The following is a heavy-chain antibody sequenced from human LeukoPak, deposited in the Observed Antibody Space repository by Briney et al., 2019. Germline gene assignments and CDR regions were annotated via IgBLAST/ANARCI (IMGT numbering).Heavy chain of an antibody. CDR2: ISPYNGDT. CDR3: ARDLRIAAAGTVLGNWFDP. V-gene: IGHV1-18*01. CDR1: GYTFTSYG. Sequence: GASVKVSCKASGYTFTSYGITWVRQAPGQGLEWMGGISPYNGDTDYAQKLQGRLTMTTDTPTSTAYMELRSLRSDDTAVYYCARDLRIAAAGTVLGNWFDPWGQGTLVTVSS. D-gene: IGHD6-13*01. J-gene: IGHJ5*02.